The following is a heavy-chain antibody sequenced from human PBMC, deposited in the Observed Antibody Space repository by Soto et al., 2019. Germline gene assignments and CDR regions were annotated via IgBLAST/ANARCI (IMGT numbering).Heavy chain of an antibody. V-gene: IGHV3-48*02. D-gene: IGHD3-16*01. CDR1: GFTFSSYG. CDR2: ITSKSTTI. Sequence: PGWSLRLSCAASGFTFSSYGMHWVRQAPGQGLEWVSYITSKSTTIKYADSVKGRFTVSRDNAKNSLYLQLNSLRDEDTAVYYCAREMGACSDSSCYPGPYDSWGQGTLVTVSS. CDR3: AREMGACSDSSCYPGPYDS. J-gene: IGHJ5*02.